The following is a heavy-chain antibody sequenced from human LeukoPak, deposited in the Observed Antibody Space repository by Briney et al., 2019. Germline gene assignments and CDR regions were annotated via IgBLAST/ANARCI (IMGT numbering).Heavy chain of an antibody. CDR2: IYYSGST. D-gene: IGHD2-2*01. Sequence: SETLSLTCTVSGGSISSSSYYWGWIRQPPGKGLEWIGSIYYSGSTYYNPSLKSRVTISVDTSKNQFSLKLSSVTAADTAVYYCARGLPYCSSTSCYPPPKRGRLNWFDPWGQGTLVTVSS. V-gene: IGHV4-39*01. CDR3: ARGLPYCSSTSCYPPPKRGRLNWFDP. J-gene: IGHJ5*02. CDR1: GGSISSSSYY.